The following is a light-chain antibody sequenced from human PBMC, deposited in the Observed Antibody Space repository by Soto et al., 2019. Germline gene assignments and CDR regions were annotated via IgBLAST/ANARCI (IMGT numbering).Light chain of an antibody. V-gene: IGKV3-20*01. J-gene: IGKJ4*02. Sequence: EIVLTQSPGTLSLSPGERATLSCRASQSVSKNFLAWYQQKPGQAPRILINGASSRATGIPDRFSGSGSGTDFYLTIDRLEPEDFAVYFGRQYGSSPPTFGGGTKVAIK. CDR3: RQYGSSPPT. CDR2: GAS. CDR1: QSVSKNF.